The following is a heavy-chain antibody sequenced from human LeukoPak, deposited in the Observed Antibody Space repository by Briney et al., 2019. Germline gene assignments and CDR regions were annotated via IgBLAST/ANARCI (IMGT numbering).Heavy chain of an antibody. CDR2: ISYDGSNK. CDR3: ARIARVSPRKAQTDCSFDY. V-gene: IGHV3-30-3*01. Sequence: GRSLRLSCAASGLTFSSYAMHWVRQAPGKGLEWVAVISYDGSNKYYADSVKGRFTISRDNSKNTLYLQMNSLRAEDTAVYYCARIARVSPRKAQTDCSFDYWGQGTLATVTS. CDR1: GLTFSSYA. D-gene: IGHD2-21*01. J-gene: IGHJ4*02.